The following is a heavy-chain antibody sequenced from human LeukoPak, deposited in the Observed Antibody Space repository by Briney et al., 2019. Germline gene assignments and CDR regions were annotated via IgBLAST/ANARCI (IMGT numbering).Heavy chain of an antibody. CDR2: ISGSGGST. J-gene: IGHJ4*02. CDR1: GFTFSSNA. V-gene: IGHV3-23*01. CDR3: ANTPGIAAAGPDY. D-gene: IGHD6-13*01. Sequence: PGESLRLSCAASGFTFSSNAMSWVRQAPGKGLEWVSAISGSGGSTYYADSVKGRFTISRDNSKNTLYLQMNSLRAEDTAVYYCANTPGIAAAGPDYWGQGTLVIVSS.